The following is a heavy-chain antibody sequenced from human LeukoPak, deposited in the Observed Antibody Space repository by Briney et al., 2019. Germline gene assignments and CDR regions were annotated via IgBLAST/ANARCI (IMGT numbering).Heavy chain of an antibody. J-gene: IGHJ4*02. CDR2: IYTSGST. V-gene: IGHV4-61*02. CDR1: GGSISSGSYY. CDR3: ARDQAYGDYVDY. D-gene: IGHD4-17*01. Sequence: SQTLSLTCTVSGGSISSGSYYWRWIRQPAGTGLEWIGRIYTSGSTNYNPSLKSRVTISVDTSKNQFSLKLSSVTAADTAVYYCARDQAYGDYVDYWGQGTLVTVSS.